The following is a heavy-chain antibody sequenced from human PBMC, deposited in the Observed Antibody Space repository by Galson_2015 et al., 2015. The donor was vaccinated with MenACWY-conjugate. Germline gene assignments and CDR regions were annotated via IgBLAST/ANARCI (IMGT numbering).Heavy chain of an antibody. CDR1: GFTVDKYG. CDR2: ISGVGTA. V-gene: IGHV3-23*01. D-gene: IGHD2-15*01. J-gene: IGHJ4*02. CDR3: AREGFCSGGTCYFYDF. Sequence: SPRLSCAASGFTVDKYGMAWVRQAPGKGLEWVSAISGVGTAYYAGSVKGRFTISRDNSKNTMNLQMNSLRVDDTAVYYSAREGFCSGGTCYFYDFWGRGTLVTVSS.